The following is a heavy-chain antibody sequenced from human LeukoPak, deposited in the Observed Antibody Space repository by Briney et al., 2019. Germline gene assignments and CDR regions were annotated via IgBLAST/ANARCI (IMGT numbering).Heavy chain of an antibody. CDR3: ARDQDDYEFPDY. V-gene: IGHV3-11*01. CDR1: GFTFSDYY. Sequence: PGGSLRLSCAASGFTFSDYYMSWIRQAPGKGLEWVSYISSGGSTIYYADSVKGRFTISRDNAKNSLYLQMNSLRAEDTAVYYCARDQDDYEFPDYWGQGTLVTVSS. J-gene: IGHJ4*02. D-gene: IGHD4-17*01. CDR2: ISSGGSTI.